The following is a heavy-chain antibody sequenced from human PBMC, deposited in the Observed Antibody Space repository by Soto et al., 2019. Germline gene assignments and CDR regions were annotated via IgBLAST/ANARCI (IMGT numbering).Heavy chain of an antibody. J-gene: IGHJ6*02. Sequence: PSATLSLTCTVAGGSISSSSYYWGWIRKPPGKGLEWIGSIYYSGSTYYNPSLKSRVTISVDTSKNQFSLKLSSVTAADTAVYYCARRVWFGELSPFWYYYYGMDVWGQGTTVT. D-gene: IGHD3-10*01. V-gene: IGHV4-39*01. CDR2: IYYSGST. CDR3: ARRVWFGELSPFWYYYYGMDV. CDR1: GGSISSSSYY.